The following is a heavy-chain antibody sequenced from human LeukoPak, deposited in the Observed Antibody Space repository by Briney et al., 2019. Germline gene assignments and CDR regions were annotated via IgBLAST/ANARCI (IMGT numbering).Heavy chain of an antibody. CDR1: GFTFSSYS. Sequence: PGGSLRLSCAASGFTFSSYSMNWVRQAPGKGLEWVSPIRSSSSYIYYADAVKGRFTISRDNAKNSLYLQMNSLRAEDTAVYYCARELFANYDILTGYMDVWGQGTTVIVSS. CDR2: IRSSSSYI. V-gene: IGHV3-21*01. D-gene: IGHD3-9*01. CDR3: ARELFANYDILTGYMDV. J-gene: IGHJ6*02.